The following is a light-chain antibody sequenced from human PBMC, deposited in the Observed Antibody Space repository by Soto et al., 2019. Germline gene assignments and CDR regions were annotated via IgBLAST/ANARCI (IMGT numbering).Light chain of an antibody. CDR3: QQYVSSPWA. Sequence: SLSVSPGERATLSCRASQSVSSNLAWYQQKPGQAPRLLIYGASRGATGIPDRFPGSGSGTDFTLTISRLEPEDFAVYYCQQYVSSPWAFGKGAKVDIK. CDR2: GAS. V-gene: IGKV3-20*01. CDR1: QSVSSN. J-gene: IGKJ1*01.